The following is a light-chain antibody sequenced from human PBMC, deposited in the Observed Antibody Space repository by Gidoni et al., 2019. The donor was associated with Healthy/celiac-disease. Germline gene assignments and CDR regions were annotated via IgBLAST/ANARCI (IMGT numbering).Light chain of an antibody. CDR1: KLGDKY. CDR2: QDD. CDR3: QAWDNSTGG. J-gene: IGLJ2*01. V-gene: IGLV3-1*01. Sequence: SYQLTQPPSVSVSPGQPASITCSGDKLGDKYACWYQQKAGQSPVLVIYQDDKRPSGIPARFTASNSGNTATLTISGTQTMDEADYYCQAWDNSTGGFGGGTTLTVL.